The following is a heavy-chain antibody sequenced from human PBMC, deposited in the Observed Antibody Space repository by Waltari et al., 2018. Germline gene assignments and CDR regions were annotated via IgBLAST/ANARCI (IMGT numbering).Heavy chain of an antibody. CDR1: AYPFGTFW. CDR2: TKQDESEK. CDR3: AREGSYIDAFDM. J-gene: IGHJ3*02. V-gene: IGHV3-7*01. Sequence: EVQLVESGGGLVQPGGSLRLSGAASAYPFGTFWMSWVRQAPGKGLEWVANTKQDESEKYYVDSVKGRFTISRDNAKNSLYLQMSSLRAEDTAVYYCAREGSYIDAFDMWGQGTMVTVSS. D-gene: IGHD3-10*01.